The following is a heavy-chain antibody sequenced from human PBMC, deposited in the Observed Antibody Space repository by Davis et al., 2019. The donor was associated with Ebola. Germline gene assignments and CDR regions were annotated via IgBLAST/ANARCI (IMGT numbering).Heavy chain of an antibody. J-gene: IGHJ3*02. Sequence: GESLKISCAASGFTVSNNYMNWVRQAPGKGLEWVSVIYSGGSTYYADSVKGRFTISRDNSKNTLYLQMHSLRAEDTAVYFCARDREQLAGDGFDIWGQGTTVTVSS. CDR2: IYSGGST. V-gene: IGHV3-53*01. CDR3: ARDREQLAGDGFDI. CDR1: GFTVSNNY. D-gene: IGHD6-6*01.